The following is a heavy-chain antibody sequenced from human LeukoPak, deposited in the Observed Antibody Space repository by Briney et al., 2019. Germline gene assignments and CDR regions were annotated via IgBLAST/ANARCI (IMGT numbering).Heavy chain of an antibody. J-gene: IGHJ5*02. D-gene: IGHD4-23*01. CDR1: GVSMSANY. CDR3: ARGRNDHGGLFFDP. V-gene: IGHV4-59*01. CDR2: ISYSVYT. Sequence: SETLSPTCTVSGVSMSANYWTWIRHAPGEGLEWIGFISYSVYTSYNPSLRSRVALSIDTAKNKFSLRLSSLTAADTAMYYCARGRNDHGGLFFDPWAQGTQVTVSS.